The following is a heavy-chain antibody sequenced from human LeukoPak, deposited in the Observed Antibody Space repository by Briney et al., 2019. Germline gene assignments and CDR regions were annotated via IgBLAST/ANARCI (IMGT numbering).Heavy chain of an antibody. J-gene: IGHJ4*02. V-gene: IGHV3-30*03. CDR3: ARSKSGSSWYLPDY. D-gene: IGHD6-13*01. CDR1: GFTFSSYG. Sequence: GVSLRLPCAASGFTFSSYGMHWVRQAPGKGLEWLAVISYDGSIEYYADSVKGRFTIPRDNSKNTLYLQMNSLRAEDTAVYYCARSKSGSSWYLPDYWGQGTLVTVSS. CDR2: ISYDGSIE.